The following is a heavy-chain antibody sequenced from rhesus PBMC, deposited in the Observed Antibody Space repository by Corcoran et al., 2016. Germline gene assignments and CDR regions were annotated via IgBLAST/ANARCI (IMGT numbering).Heavy chain of an antibody. Sequence: QVQLQESGPGLVKPSETLSLTCAVSGGSISDSYYWSWIRPPPGKGLEWIGCIYGKGGNTYYNPSLKSRVNISTDTSKNLFSLNLNSVTAADTAVYYCARASSYCTCTYCYSYFDYWGQGVLVTVSS. CDR2: IYGKGGNT. V-gene: IGHV4-106*01. CDR1: GGSISDSYY. CDR3: ARASSYCTCTYCYSYFDY. J-gene: IGHJ4*01. D-gene: IGHD2-15*01.